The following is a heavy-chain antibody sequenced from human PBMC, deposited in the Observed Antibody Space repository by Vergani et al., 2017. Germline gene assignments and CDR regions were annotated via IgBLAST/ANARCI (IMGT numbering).Heavy chain of an antibody. CDR1: GFSFGDYA. D-gene: IGHD3-9*01. J-gene: IGHJ3*02. CDR3: AKESGYDILTGYDDAFDI. Sequence: EVQLVESGGGLVPPGRSLRLSCAASGFSFGDYAMTWVRQAPGKGLEWVAFIRNKAYGGTTEYAASVKGRFTISRDNSKNSLYLQMNSLRTEDTALYYCAKESGYDILTGYDDAFDIWGQGTMVTVSS. CDR2: IRNKAYGGTT. V-gene: IGHV3-49*04.